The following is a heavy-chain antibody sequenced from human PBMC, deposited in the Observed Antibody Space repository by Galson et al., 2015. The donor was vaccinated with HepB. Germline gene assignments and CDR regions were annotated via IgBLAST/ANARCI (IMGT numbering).Heavy chain of an antibody. D-gene: IGHD1-7*01. V-gene: IGHV3-7*01. CDR3: ARGRLELPDY. J-gene: IGHJ4*02. CDR1: GFTFSSHW. Sequence: SLRLSCAASGFTFSSHWMSWVRQAPGKGLEWVANIKQDGSEKYYVDSVKGRFTISRDNAKNSLYLQMNSLRAEDTAVYYCARGRLELPDYWGQGTLVTVSS. CDR2: IKQDGSEK.